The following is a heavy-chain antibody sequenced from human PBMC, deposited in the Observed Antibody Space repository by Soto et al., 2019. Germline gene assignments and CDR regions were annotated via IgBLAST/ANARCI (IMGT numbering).Heavy chain of an antibody. D-gene: IGHD6-13*01. CDR1: GFTFSSCV. Sequence: EVHLLESGGGLVQPGESLRLSCGASGFTFSSCVMSWVRQAPGKGLEWVSCITDSGSGTYYADSVKGRFTISRDNSKNTMYLQMNNLRAEDTGVYYCAKGLINSRWYAEDWGQGTLVTVSS. CDR3: AKGLINSRWYAED. CDR2: ITDSGSGT. J-gene: IGHJ4*02. V-gene: IGHV3-23*01.